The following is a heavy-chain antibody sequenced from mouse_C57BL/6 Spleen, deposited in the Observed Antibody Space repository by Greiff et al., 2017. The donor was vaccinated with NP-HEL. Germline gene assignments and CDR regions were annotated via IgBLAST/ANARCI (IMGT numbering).Heavy chain of an antibody. J-gene: IGHJ2*01. D-gene: IGHD1-1*01. CDR2: IYPGDGDT. Sequence: VQLQQSGAELVKPGASVKISCKASDYAFSSYWMNWVKQRPGKGLEWIGQIYPGDGDTNYNGKFKGKATLTADKSSSTAYMQLSSLTSEDSAVYFCARGRDYDGNYFDYWGQGTTLTVSS. V-gene: IGHV1-80*01. CDR3: ARGRDYDGNYFDY. CDR1: DYAFSSYW.